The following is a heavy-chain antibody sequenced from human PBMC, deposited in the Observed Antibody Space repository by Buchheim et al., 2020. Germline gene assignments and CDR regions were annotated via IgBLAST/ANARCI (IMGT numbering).Heavy chain of an antibody. V-gene: IGHV3-30*18. J-gene: IGHJ4*02. CDR3: AKVFDCTNGVCYSGVLDY. Sequence: VQLVESGGGLVKPGGSLRLSCAASGFTFSSYGMHWVRQAPGKGLEWVAVISYDGSNKYYADSVKGRFTISRDNSKNTLYLQMNSLRAEDTAVYYCAKVFDCTNGVCYSGVLDYWGQGTL. D-gene: IGHD2-8*01. CDR2: ISYDGSNK. CDR1: GFTFSSYG.